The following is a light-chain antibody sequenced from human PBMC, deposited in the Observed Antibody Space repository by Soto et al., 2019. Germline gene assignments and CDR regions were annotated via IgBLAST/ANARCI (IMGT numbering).Light chain of an antibody. Sequence: EIVLTQSPATLSVSPGERATVSCRASQSVSRNLAWYQQRPGQAPRLLIYNAFTRATGIPATFSGSGSGTEFTLTISSLQSEDFAVYYCQQYNDWPPRYTFGQGTKLEIK. CDR1: QSVSRN. V-gene: IGKV3-15*01. CDR3: QQYNDWPPRYT. CDR2: NAF. J-gene: IGKJ2*01.